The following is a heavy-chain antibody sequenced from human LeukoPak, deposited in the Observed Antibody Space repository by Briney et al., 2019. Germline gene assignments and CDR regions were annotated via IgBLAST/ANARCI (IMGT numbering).Heavy chain of an antibody. D-gene: IGHD3-16*01. Sequence: SETLSLTCTGSGGPISSYYWNWNRQPPGKGMAWIGYVYYSGSTNYNPSLKSRVPISVDTSKNQFSLNLTSVNAADTAVYYCARFTPQGYGWGGYNRFDPWGQGTLVTVSS. V-gene: IGHV4-59*01. CDR2: VYYSGST. CDR3: ARFTPQGYGWGGYNRFDP. CDR1: GGPISSYY. J-gene: IGHJ5*02.